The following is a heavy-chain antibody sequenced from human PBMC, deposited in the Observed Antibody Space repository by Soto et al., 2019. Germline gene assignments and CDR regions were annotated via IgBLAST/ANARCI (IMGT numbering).Heavy chain of an antibody. CDR2: IVVGSGNT. V-gene: IGHV1-58*01. CDR1: GFTFTSSA. Sequence: QMQLVQSGPEVKKPGTSLKVSCKSSGFTFTSSAVQWVRQARRQRLEWIGWIVVGSGNTNYAQKFQERVTITRDMYTSTAYMELSSLRSEDTAVYYCAAGEVADTYYYYGMDVWGQGTTVTVSS. J-gene: IGHJ6*02. D-gene: IGHD2-15*01. CDR3: AAGEVADTYYYYGMDV.